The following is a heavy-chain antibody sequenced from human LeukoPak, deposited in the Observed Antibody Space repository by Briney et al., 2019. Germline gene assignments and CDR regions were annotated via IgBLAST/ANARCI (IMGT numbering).Heavy chain of an antibody. CDR2: IYYSGST. V-gene: IGHV4-59*08. D-gene: IGHD6-19*01. CDR3: ARHGIGSSGRYFDY. Sequence: SETLSLTCTVSGASISSYYWSCIRQPPGKGLEWSGYIYYSGSTNYSPSLKSRLTISVDTSKNQFSLNLRSVTAADTAVYYCARHGIGSSGRYFDYWGQGTLVTVSS. J-gene: IGHJ4*02. CDR1: GASISSYY.